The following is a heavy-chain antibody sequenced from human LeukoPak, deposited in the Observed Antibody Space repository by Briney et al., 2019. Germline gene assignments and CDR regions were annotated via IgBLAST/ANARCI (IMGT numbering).Heavy chain of an antibody. J-gene: IGHJ4*02. D-gene: IGHD3-3*01. V-gene: IGHV3-23*01. Sequence: GGSLRLSCAASGFTFSSYAMSWVRQAPGKGLEWVSAISGSGGSTYYADSVKGRFTISRDNSKKTLYLQMNSLRAEDTAVYYCAKSREYYDFWSGYYMETYFDYWGQGTLVTVSS. CDR2: ISGSGGST. CDR3: AKSREYYDFWSGYYMETYFDY. CDR1: GFTFSSYA.